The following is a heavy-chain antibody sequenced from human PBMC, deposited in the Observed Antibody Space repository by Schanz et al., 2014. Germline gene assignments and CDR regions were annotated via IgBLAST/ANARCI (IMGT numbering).Heavy chain of an antibody. CDR2: IYHSGNT. Sequence: QVQLVESGGGLVQPGGSLRLSCAASGFTFSDHYMDWVRQAPGKGLEWIGEIYHSGNTNYNASLKSRVTISVDKSKNQFSLKVRSVTAADTAVYYCARDSLRGATGGYGMDVWGQGTTVTVSS. CDR1: GFTFSDHY. CDR3: ARDSLRGATGGYGMDV. J-gene: IGHJ6*02. V-gene: IGHV4-4*02. D-gene: IGHD2-8*02.